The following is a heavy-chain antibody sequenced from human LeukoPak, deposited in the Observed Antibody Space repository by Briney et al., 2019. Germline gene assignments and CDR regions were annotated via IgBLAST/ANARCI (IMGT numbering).Heavy chain of an antibody. J-gene: IGHJ4*02. CDR3: ARGGGSGWYRGFDY. CDR2: VYYSGST. V-gene: IGHV4-59*01. D-gene: IGHD6-19*01. CDR1: GGSISNDY. Sequence: SETLSLTCTVSGGSISNDYWNWIRQPPGKGLEWIGFVYYSGSTNCNPSLESRVTISVDTSKNQFSLKLSSVTAADTAVYYCARGGGSGWYRGFDYWGQGTLVTVSS.